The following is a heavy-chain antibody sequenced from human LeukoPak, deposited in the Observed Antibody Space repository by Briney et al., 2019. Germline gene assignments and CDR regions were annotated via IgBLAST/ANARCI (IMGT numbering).Heavy chain of an antibody. CDR1: GYTFTSYD. V-gene: IGHV1-8*01. CDR2: MNPNSGNT. Sequence: ASVKVSCKASGYTFTSYDINWVRQATGQGLEWMGRMNPNSGNTGHAQKLQGRVTMTTDTSTSTAYMELRSLRSDDTAVYYCARRIAGIAAAGPPMNYMDVWGKGTTVTISS. J-gene: IGHJ6*03. D-gene: IGHD6-13*01. CDR3: ARRIAGIAAAGPPMNYMDV.